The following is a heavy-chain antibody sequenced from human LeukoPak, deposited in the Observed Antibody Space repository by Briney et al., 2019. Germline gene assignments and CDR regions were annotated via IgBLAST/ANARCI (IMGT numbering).Heavy chain of an antibody. Sequence: GASVKVSCKASGYTLTGYYMHWVRQAPGQGLEWMGWINPNSGGTDYAQKFQGRVTMTSDTSISTAYMELSRLRSDDTAVYYCARDSRAGHNWFDPWGQGTLVTVSS. J-gene: IGHJ5*02. V-gene: IGHV1-2*02. CDR3: ARDSRAGHNWFDP. CDR1: GYTLTGYY. CDR2: INPNSGGT. D-gene: IGHD5-24*01.